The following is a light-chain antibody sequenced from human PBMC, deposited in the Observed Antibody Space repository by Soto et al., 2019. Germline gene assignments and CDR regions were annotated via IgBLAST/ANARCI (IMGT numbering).Light chain of an antibody. V-gene: IGLV2-14*01. CDR1: SSDVGGYNY. CDR2: DVS. J-gene: IGLJ1*01. CDR3: SSYTSSNYV. Sequence: QSVLTQPASVSGSPGQSITISCTGTSSDVGGYNYVSWYQQHPGKAPKLMIYDVSNRPSGVSNRFSGSKSGNTASLTISGLKAEDEADYYCSSYTSSNYVFGTGTKLTVL.